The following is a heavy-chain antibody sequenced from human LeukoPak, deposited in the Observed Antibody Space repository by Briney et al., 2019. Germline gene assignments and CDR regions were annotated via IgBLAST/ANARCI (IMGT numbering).Heavy chain of an antibody. CDR1: GFTFSSYT. V-gene: IGHV3-30-3*01. J-gene: IGHJ4*02. CDR2: ISYDGSNK. D-gene: IGHD3-22*01. Sequence: LPGGSLRLSCAASGFTFSSYTMHWVRQAPGKGLEWVAVISYDGSNKYYADSVKGRFTISRDNSKDTLYLHMNSLRTEDTAVYYCARDHAPYDSSFWGGYWGQGTLVTVSS. CDR3: ARDHAPYDSSFWGGY.